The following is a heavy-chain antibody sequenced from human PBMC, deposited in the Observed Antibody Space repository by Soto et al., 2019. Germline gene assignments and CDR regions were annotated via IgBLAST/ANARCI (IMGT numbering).Heavy chain of an antibody. CDR3: TTHEEGAPWAGGFDS. D-gene: IGHD1-26*01. J-gene: IGHJ5*01. V-gene: IGHV3-23*01. Sequence: GGSRRLSWAASGFRFRTRAMSGGRPAPGKGLEWVASIRPGGDSTYYADSVKGRFAVSRDNSNVTLYLQMDSLRVEDTAIYYCTTHEEGAPWAGGFDSWGQGTLVTVSS. CDR2: IRPGGDST. CDR1: GFRFRTRA.